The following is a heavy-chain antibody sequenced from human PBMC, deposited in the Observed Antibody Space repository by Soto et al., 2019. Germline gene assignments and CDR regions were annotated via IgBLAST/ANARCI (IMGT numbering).Heavy chain of an antibody. V-gene: IGHV3-43*01. CDR1: GFTFDDYT. D-gene: IGHD6-19*01. CDR3: AKDGAVAGTLHFDY. J-gene: IGHJ4*02. CDR2: ITWDGGST. Sequence: GGSLRLSCAASGFTFDDYTMHWVRQAPGKGLEWVSLITWDGGSTYYADSVKGRLTISRDNSKNSLYLQMNSLRTEDTALYYCAKDGAVAGTLHFDYWGQGTLVTVSS.